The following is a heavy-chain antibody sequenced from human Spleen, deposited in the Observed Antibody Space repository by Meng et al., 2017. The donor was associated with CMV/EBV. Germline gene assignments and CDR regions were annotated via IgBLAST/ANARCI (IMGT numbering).Heavy chain of an antibody. CDR2: INWNGGST. V-gene: IGHV3-20*04. CDR3: ARASKDFLSGHWNYGMDV. CDR1: GFTFSSYA. D-gene: IGHD3-3*01. Sequence: GESLKISCAASGFTFSSYAMSWVRQAPGKGLEWVSGINWNGGSTGYADSVKGRFTISRENAKNSLYLQMNSLRAGDTAVYYCARASKDFLSGHWNYGMDVWGQGTTVTVSS. J-gene: IGHJ6*02.